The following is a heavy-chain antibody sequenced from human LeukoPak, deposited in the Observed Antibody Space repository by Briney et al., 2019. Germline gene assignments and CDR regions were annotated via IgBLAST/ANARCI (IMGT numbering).Heavy chain of an antibody. CDR1: GFTFSSYA. V-gene: IGHV3-30-3*01. J-gene: IGHJ4*02. Sequence: QSGGSLRLSCAASGFTFSSYAMHWVRQAPGKGLEWVAVISYDGSNKYYADSVKGRFTISRDNSKNTLYLQMNSLRAEDTAVYYCARDARWMRATYYFDYRGQGTLVTVSS. CDR3: ARDARWMRATYYFDY. CDR2: ISYDGSNK. D-gene: IGHD4-23*01.